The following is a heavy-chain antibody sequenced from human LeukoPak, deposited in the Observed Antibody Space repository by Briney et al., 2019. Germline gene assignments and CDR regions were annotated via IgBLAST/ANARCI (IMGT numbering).Heavy chain of an antibody. CDR1: GFIFRNHG. CDR2: IWYDGSEK. CDR3: AKVLSSGWSFDS. J-gene: IGHJ4*02. V-gene: IGHV3-30*02. Sequence: PGGSLRLSCAASGFIFRNHGMHWVRQAPGKGLGWVTFIWYDGSEKYYADSVRGRFTISRDNSKNTVNLQMNSLRTEDTALYYCAKVLSSGWSFDSWGQGTLVTVSS. D-gene: IGHD6-19*01.